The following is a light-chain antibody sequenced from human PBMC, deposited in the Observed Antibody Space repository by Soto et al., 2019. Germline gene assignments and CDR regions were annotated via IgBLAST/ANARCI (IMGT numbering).Light chain of an antibody. CDR1: SSNIGAGYD. CDR2: ANT. V-gene: IGLV1-40*01. J-gene: IGLJ3*02. Sequence: QSVLTQPPSVSGAPGQRVTISCTGSSSNIGAGYDVHWYQQLPGTAPKLLIYANTNRPSGVPGRFSGSKSGTSASLAITGLQAEDEADYYCQSYDSSLSGSNWVFGGGTKVTVL. CDR3: QSYDSSLSGSNWV.